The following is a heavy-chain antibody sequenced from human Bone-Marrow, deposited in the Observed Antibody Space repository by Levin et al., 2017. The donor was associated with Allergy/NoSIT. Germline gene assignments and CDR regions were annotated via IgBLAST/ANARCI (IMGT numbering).Heavy chain of an antibody. D-gene: IGHD3-10*01. CDR2: IYHSGST. CDR1: GGSISSSNW. Sequence: PSETLSLTCAVSGGSISSSNWWSWVRQPPGKGLEWIGEIYHSGSTNYNPSLKSRVTISVDKSKNQFSLKLSSVTAADTAVYYCASGGLLWFGERWFDPWGQGTLVTVSS. CDR3: ASGGLLWFGERWFDP. J-gene: IGHJ5*02. V-gene: IGHV4-4*02.